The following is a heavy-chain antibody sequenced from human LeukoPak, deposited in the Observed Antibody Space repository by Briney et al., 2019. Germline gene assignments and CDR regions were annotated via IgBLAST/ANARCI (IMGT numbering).Heavy chain of an antibody. CDR1: GFNFYDYA. CDR2: ISWNNGSI. CDR3: AKDREVLPAGEIDY. V-gene: IGHV3-9*01. J-gene: IGHJ4*02. Sequence: GGSLRLSCAASGFNFYDYAMHWVRQAPGKGMEWVSGISWNNGSIDYAASVKGRFTISRDSAKKSLSLQMNSLRPEDTAFYYCAKDREVLPAGEIDYWGRGTLVTVSS. D-gene: IGHD6-13*01.